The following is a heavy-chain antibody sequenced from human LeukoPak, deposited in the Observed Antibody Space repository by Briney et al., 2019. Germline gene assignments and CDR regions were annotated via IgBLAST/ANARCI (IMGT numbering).Heavy chain of an antibody. CDR2: LYSGGNT. J-gene: IGHJ4*02. CDR1: GFTVSSNY. CDR3: ARVGRGDTYGYVDY. Sequence: GGSLRLSCAASGFTVSSNYMSWVRQAPGKGLAWVSVLYSGGNTYYADSVKGRFTISRDNSKNMLFLQMNSLRAEDTAVYYCARVGRGDTYGYVDYWGQETLVTVSS. D-gene: IGHD5-18*01. V-gene: IGHV3-66*01.